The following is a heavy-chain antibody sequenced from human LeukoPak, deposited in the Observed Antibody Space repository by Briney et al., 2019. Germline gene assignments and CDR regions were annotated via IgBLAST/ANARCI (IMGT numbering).Heavy chain of an antibody. Sequence: SETLSLTCAVYGGSFSGYYWSWIRQPAGKGLEWIGRIYTSGSTNYNPSLKSRVTMSVDTSKNQFSLKLSSVTAADTAVYYCTSSMATIDAFDIWGQGTMVTVSS. CDR1: GGSFSGYY. D-gene: IGHD5-24*01. V-gene: IGHV4-59*10. CDR2: IYTSGST. J-gene: IGHJ3*02. CDR3: TSSMATIDAFDI.